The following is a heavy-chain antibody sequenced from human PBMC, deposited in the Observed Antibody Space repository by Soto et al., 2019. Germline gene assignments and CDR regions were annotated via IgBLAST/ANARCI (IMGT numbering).Heavy chain of an antibody. D-gene: IGHD3-22*01. V-gene: IGHV3-33*01. CDR2: IWYDGSNK. Sequence: QVQLVESGGGVVQPGRSLRLSCAASGFTFSSYGMHWVRQAPGKGLEWVAVIWYDGSNKYYADSVKGRFTISRDNSKNTLYLQMNSLRAEDTAVYYCATSPPKAAGYDSSGYDLDYWGQGTLVTVSS. CDR3: ATSPPKAAGYDSSGYDLDY. CDR1: GFTFSSYG. J-gene: IGHJ4*02.